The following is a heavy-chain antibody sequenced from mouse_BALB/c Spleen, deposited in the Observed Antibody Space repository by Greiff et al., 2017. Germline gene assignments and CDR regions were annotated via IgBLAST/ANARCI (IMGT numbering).Heavy chain of an antibody. CDR2: INPSTGYT. D-gene: IGHD2-14*01. CDR1: GYTFTSYW. J-gene: IGHJ3*01. V-gene: IGHV1-7*01. Sequence: QVQLKQSGAELAKPGASVKMSCKASGYTFTSYWMHWVKQRPGQGLEWIGYINPSTGYTEYNQKFKDKATLTADKSSSTAYMQLSSLTSEDSAVYYCARDYRYEAYWGQGTLVTVSA. CDR3: ARDYRYEAY.